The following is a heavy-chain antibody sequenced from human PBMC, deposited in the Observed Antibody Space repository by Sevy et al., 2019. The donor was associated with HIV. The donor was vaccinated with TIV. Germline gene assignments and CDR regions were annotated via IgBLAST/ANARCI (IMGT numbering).Heavy chain of an antibody. CDR2: VYYTGGT. V-gene: IGHV4-59*08. Sequence: SETLSLTCTVSGGSINSDHWNWIRQPPGKGREWIGYVYYTGGTNYNTSLKNRVTISVDRTKNQFSLKLTSVTAADTAVDYCARRNDFDIWGQGTMVTVSS. CDR3: ARRNDFDI. CDR1: GGSINSDH. J-gene: IGHJ3*02.